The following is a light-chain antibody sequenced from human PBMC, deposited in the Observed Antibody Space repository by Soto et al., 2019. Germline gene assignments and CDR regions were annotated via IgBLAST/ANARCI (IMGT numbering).Light chain of an antibody. CDR1: QSVSSN. CDR3: HQYDNWPKT. V-gene: IGKV3-15*01. J-gene: IGKJ5*01. CDR2: GAS. Sequence: IVITKSPSTLSVSPGERATLSCRASQSVSSNLAWYQQKPGQAPRLLIYGASTRATGIPARFSGSGSGTEFTLTISSLQSEDFAVYYCHQYDNWPKTFGQGTRLEIK.